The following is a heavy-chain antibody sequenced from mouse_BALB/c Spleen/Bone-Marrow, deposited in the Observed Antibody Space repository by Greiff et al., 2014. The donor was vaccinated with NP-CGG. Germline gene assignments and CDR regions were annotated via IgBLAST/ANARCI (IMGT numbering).Heavy chain of an antibody. D-gene: IGHD4-1*01. CDR2: INPSNGRT. CDR3: SREESLGDAMDY. CDR1: GYTFTSYG. Sequence: QVQLQQPGAELVKPGASVELSCKASGYTFTSYGMHWVKQRPGQGLEWIGEINPSNGRTNYNEKFKSKATLTLDKSSSTAYMQLSSLTSEDSAVYYCSREESLGDAMDYWGQGTSVTVSS. V-gene: IGHV1S81*02. J-gene: IGHJ4*01.